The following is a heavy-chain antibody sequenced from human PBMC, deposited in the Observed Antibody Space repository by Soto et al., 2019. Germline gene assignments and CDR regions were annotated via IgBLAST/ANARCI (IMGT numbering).Heavy chain of an antibody. V-gene: IGHV1-2*04. Sequence: ASVKVSCTASGYTFTQYYMHCVRQAPGQGLEWMGIINPSSDSTNYAQKFQGWVTMTRDTSISTAYMELSRLRSDDTAVYYCARAPRYDFWSGSYYYYYGMDVWGQGTTVTVSS. J-gene: IGHJ6*02. D-gene: IGHD3-3*01. CDR2: INPSSDST. CDR3: ARAPRYDFWSGSYYYYYGMDV. CDR1: GYTFTQYY.